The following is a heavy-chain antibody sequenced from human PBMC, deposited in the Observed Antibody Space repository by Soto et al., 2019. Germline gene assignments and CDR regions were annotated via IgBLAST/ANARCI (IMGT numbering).Heavy chain of an antibody. D-gene: IGHD5-18*01. CDR2: IIPIFGTA. Sequence: ASVKVSCKASGGTFSSYAISWVRQAPGQGLEWMGGIIPIFGTANYAQKFQGRVTITADESTSTAYMELSSLRSEDTAVYYCALLGHTAMAPFDYWGQGTLVTVSS. J-gene: IGHJ4*02. V-gene: IGHV1-69*13. CDR3: ALLGHTAMAPFDY. CDR1: GGTFSSYA.